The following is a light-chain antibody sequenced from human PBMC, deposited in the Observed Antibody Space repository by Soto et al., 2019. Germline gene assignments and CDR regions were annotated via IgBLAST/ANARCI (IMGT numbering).Light chain of an antibody. Sequence: QSVLTQPASVSGSPGQSITISCTGTSSDVGGYNYVSWYQQHPGKAPKLMIYDVSNRPSGVSNRFSGSKSGNTASLTISGLQAEDEADYYCSSYTSSSTLLDVFGTGTTVTVL. CDR1: SSDVGGYNY. V-gene: IGLV2-14*01. CDR3: SSYTSSSTLLDV. J-gene: IGLJ1*01. CDR2: DVS.